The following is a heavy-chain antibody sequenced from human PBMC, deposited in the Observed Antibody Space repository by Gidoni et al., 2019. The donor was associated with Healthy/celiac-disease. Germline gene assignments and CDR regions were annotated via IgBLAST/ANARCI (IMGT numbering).Heavy chain of an antibody. CDR3: ARDPLVVVPAAPHYFDY. CDR1: GFTFSSYG. J-gene: IGHJ4*02. Sequence: QVQLVESGGGVVQPGRSLRLSCAASGFTFSSYGMHWVRQAPGKGLEWVAVISYDGSNKYYADSVKGRFTISRDNSKNTLYLQMNSLRAEDTAVYYCARDPLVVVPAAPHYFDYWGQGTLVTVSS. D-gene: IGHD2-2*01. CDR2: ISYDGSNK. V-gene: IGHV3-30*03.